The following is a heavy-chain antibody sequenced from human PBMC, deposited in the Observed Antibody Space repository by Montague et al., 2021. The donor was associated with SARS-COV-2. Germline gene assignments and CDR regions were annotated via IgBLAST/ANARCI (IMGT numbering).Heavy chain of an antibody. CDR2: IYYTGET. J-gene: IGHJ4*02. Sequence: SETLPLTCSFSGGSIRSYYWSWIRLPPGKPLEWLGYIYYTGETTHNPSLKSRVTISVDTSKSQFSLRLTSVTAAGTAVYFCARFWSGYVDKWSQGTLVTVSS. V-gene: IGHV4-59*01. CDR1: GGSIRSYY. CDR3: ARFWSGYVDK. D-gene: IGHD3-3*01.